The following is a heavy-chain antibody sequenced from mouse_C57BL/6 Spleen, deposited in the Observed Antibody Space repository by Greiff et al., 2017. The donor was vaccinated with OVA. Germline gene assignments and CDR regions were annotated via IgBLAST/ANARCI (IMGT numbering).Heavy chain of an antibody. D-gene: IGHD2-3*01. J-gene: IGHJ4*01. CDR3: ARPEDGYYDYYAMDY. V-gene: IGHV5-17*01. CDR1: GFTFSDYG. Sequence: EVKLVESGGGLVKPGGSLKLSCAASGFTFSDYGMHWVRQAPEKGLEWVAYISSGSSTIYYADTVKGRFTISRDNAKNTLFLQMTSLRSEDTAMYYCARPEDGYYDYYAMDYWGQGTSVTVSS. CDR2: ISSGSSTI.